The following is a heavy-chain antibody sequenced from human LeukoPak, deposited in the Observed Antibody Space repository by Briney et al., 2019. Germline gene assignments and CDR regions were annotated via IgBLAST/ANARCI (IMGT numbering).Heavy chain of an antibody. CDR1: GFTFSSYA. J-gene: IGHJ4*02. CDR3: AKPLSAASGTDFDY. V-gene: IGHV3-23*01. Sequence: GGSLRLSCAASGFTFSSYAMSWVRQAPGKGLQWVSAISDSGTATYYADSVKGRFTISRDNSENTLYLQMNSLGAEDAAVYYCAKPLSAASGTDFDYWGQGTLVTVSS. CDR2: ISDSGTAT. D-gene: IGHD6-13*01.